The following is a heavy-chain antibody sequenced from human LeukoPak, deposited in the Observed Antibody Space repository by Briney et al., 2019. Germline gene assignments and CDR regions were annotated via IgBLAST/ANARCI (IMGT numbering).Heavy chain of an antibody. V-gene: IGHV3-48*01. J-gene: IGHJ5*02. CDR2: ISSSSSTI. D-gene: IGHD2-15*01. CDR3: ARSRYCSGGSCYPNWFDP. Sequence: PSETLSLTCTVSGGSISSSNYYWGWVRQAPGKGLEWVSYISSSSSTIYYADSVKGRFTISRDNAKNSLYLQMNSLRAEDTAVYYCARSRYCSGGSCYPNWFDPWGQGTLVTVSS. CDR1: GGSISSSNYY.